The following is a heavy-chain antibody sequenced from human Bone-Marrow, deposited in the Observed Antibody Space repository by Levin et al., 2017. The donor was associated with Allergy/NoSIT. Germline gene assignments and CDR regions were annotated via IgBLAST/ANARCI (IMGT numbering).Heavy chain of an antibody. D-gene: IGHD3-10*01. CDR2: ISYDGSNK. V-gene: IGHV3-30*18. J-gene: IGHJ6*02. CDR1: GFTFSSYG. CDR3: AKAGAYYYGSGSYYNRPLYYYYGMDV. Sequence: GESLKISCAASGFTFSSYGMHWVRQAPGKGLEWVAVISYDGSNKYYADSVKGRFTISRDNSKNTLYLQMNSLRAEDTAVYYCAKAGAYYYGSGSYYNRPLYYYYGMDVWGQGTTVTVSS.